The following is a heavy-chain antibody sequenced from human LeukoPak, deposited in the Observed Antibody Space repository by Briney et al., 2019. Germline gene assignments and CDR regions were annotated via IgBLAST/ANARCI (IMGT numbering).Heavy chain of an antibody. CDR2: INSDGSST. J-gene: IGHJ4*02. CDR1: GNYW. Sequence: GGSLRLSCAASGNYWMHWVRQAPGKGLVWVSRINSDGSSTSYADSVKGRFTISRDNAKNTLYLQMNSLRAEDTAVYYCAREYGSGSYLIFDYWGQGTLVTVSS. D-gene: IGHD3-10*01. V-gene: IGHV3-74*01. CDR3: AREYGSGSYLIFDY.